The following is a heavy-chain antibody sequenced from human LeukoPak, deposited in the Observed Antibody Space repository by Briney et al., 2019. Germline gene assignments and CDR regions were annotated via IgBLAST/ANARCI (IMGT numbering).Heavy chain of an antibody. CDR3: ARAPSYDFWSGYYYYYYYMDV. CDR1: GGSISSYY. J-gene: IGHJ6*03. Sequence: SETLSLTCTVSGGSISSYYWSWIRQPPGKGLEWIGYIYYSGSTNYNPSLKSRVTISVDKSKNQFSLKLSSVTAADTAVYYCARAPSYDFWSGYYYYYYYMDVWGKGTTVTVSS. D-gene: IGHD3-3*01. V-gene: IGHV4-59*08. CDR2: IYYSGST.